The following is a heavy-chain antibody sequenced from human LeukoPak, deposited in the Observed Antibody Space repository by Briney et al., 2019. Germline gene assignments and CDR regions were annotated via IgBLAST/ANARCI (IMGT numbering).Heavy chain of an antibody. J-gene: IGHJ4*02. CDR1: GFTFSSYS. D-gene: IGHD2-21*02. CDR2: ISGNGGRT. Sequence: GGSLRLSCAASGFTFSSYSMSWVRQAPGKGLEWVPLISGNGGRTYYADSVKGRFTISRDNSKNTLYLQMNSLGAEDTAVFYCAKEPRHCGGDCFSLLDYWGQGTLVTVSS. CDR3: AKEPRHCGGDCFSLLDY. V-gene: IGHV3-23*01.